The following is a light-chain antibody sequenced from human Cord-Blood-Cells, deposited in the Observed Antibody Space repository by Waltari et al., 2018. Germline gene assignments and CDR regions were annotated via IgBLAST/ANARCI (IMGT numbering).Light chain of an antibody. CDR1: QSLLHSNGYNY. J-gene: IGKJ4*01. CDR2: LGS. CDR3: MQALQTPLT. Sequence: IVMTQSPLSLPVTPGEPASLSCRSSQSLLHSNGYNYLDWYRQKPGQSPQLLIYLGSNRASGVPHRFSGSGSGTDFTLKISRVEAEDVGVYYCMQALQTPLTFGGGTKVEIK. V-gene: IGKV2-28*01.